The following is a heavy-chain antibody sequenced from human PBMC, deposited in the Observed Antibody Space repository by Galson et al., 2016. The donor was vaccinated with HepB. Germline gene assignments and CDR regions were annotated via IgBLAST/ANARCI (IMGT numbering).Heavy chain of an antibody. CDR2: IYYSGST. CDR3: ARPAANAFDI. J-gene: IGHJ3*02. CDR1: GGSISSSSYY. Sequence: ETLSLTCTVSGGSISSSSYYWDWIRQPPGKGLEWIGSIYYSGSTYYNPSLKSRVIISVDTSKNQFSLKLSSLTAADTAVYYCARPAANAFDIWGQGTMVTVSS. V-gene: IGHV4-39*01.